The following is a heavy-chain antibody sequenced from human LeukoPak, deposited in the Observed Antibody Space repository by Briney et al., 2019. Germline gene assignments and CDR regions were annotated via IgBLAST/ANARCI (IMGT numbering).Heavy chain of an antibody. D-gene: IGHD5-24*01. CDR1: GGSLSSHY. J-gene: IGHJ4*02. CDR3: ARRRDGYNFNLDY. V-gene: IGHV4-59*11. CDR2: IYDSGST. Sequence: SETLSLTCTVSGGSLSSHYWSWIRQPAGKGLEWIGYIYDSGSTSNPSLKSRVTISEDTSKKQFSLKLTSVTAADTAVYFCARRRDGYNFNLDYWGQGTLVTVSS.